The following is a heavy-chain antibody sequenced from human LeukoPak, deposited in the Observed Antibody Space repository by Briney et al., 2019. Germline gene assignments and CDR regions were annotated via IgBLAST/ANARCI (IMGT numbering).Heavy chain of an antibody. CDR1: GGSISSGGYY. CDR2: IYYSGST. Sequence: SETLSLTCTVSGGSISSGGYYWSWIRQHPGKGLEWIGYIYYSGSTYYNPSLKSRVTISVDTSKNQFSLKLSSVTAAETAVYYCARGRAAAGLFDYWGQGTLVTVSS. J-gene: IGHJ4*02. D-gene: IGHD6-13*01. CDR3: ARGRAAAGLFDY. V-gene: IGHV4-31*03.